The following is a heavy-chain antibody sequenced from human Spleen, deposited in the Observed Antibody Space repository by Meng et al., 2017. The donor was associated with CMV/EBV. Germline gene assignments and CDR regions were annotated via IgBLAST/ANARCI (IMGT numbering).Heavy chain of an antibody. CDR2: ISGSGGST. V-gene: IGHV3-23*01. J-gene: IGHJ4*02. CDR3: AKVYVWGSYRYGANYFDY. D-gene: IGHD3-16*02. Sequence: TVSSYAMGWVHPAPGKGLEWVSAISGSGGSTYYADSVKGRFTISRDNSKNTLYLQMNSLRAEDTAVYYCAKVYVWGSYRYGANYFDYWGQGTLVTVSS. CDR1: TVSSYA.